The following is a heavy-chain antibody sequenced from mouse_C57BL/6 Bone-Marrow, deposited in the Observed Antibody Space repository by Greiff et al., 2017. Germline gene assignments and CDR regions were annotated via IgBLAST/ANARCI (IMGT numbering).Heavy chain of an antibody. V-gene: IGHV5-17*01. CDR3: ARPDDYAWFAY. D-gene: IGHD2-4*01. CDR2: ISSGSSTI. Sequence: DVMLVESGGGLVKPGGSLKLSCAASGFTFSDYGMHWVRPAPEKGLEWVAYISSGSSTIYYADTVKGRFTISRDNAKNTLFLQMTSLRSEDTAMYYCARPDDYAWFAYWGQGTLVTVSA. J-gene: IGHJ3*01. CDR1: GFTFSDYG.